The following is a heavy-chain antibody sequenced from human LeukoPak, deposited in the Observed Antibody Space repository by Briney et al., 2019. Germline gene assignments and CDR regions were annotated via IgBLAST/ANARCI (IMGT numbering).Heavy chain of an antibody. CDR1: GYTFTSYA. CDR2: INTNTGNP. CDR3: ARDLYYYDSSGYLPPAEYFQH. D-gene: IGHD3-22*01. Sequence: ASVKVSCTASGYTFTSYAMNWVRQAPGQGLEWMGLINTNTGNPTYAQGFTGRFVFSLDTSVSTAYLQISSLKAEDTAVYYCARDLYYYDSSGYLPPAEYFQHWGQGTLVTVSS. J-gene: IGHJ1*01. V-gene: IGHV7-4-1*02.